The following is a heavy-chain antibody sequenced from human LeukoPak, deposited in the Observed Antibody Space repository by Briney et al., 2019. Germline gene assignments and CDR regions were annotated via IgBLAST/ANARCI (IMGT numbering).Heavy chain of an antibody. CDR1: GYTFTSYD. CDR2: INPNSGGT. CDR3: ARDSGYPYGRDY. J-gene: IGHJ4*02. V-gene: IGHV1-2*04. Sequence: ASVKVSCKASGYTFTSYDINWVRQATGQGLEWMGWINPNSGGTDYAQKFQGWVTMTRDTSISTAYMELSRLRSDDTAVYYCARDSGYPYGRDYGGKGTLVTVSS. D-gene: IGHD6-25*01.